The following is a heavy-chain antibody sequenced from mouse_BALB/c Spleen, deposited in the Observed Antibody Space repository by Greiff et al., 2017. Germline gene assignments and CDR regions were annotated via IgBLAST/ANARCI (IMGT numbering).Heavy chain of an antibody. CDR1: GFTFSDYY. J-gene: IGHJ1*01. CDR2: ISDGGSYS. CDR3: ARGGYRDWYFDV. Sequence: EVQRVESGGGLVKPGGSLKLSCAASGFTFSDYYMYWVRQTPEKRLEWVATISDGGSYSYYPDSVKGRFTISRDNAKNNLYLQMSSLKSEDTAMYYCARGGYRDWYFDVWGAGTTVTVSS. D-gene: IGHD2-14*01. V-gene: IGHV5-4*02.